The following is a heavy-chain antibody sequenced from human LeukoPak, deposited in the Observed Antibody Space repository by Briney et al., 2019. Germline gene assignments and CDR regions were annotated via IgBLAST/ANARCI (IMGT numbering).Heavy chain of an antibody. Sequence: ASVKVSCKASGYTFTGYYMHWVRQAPGQGLEWMGWINPNSGCTNYAQKFQGRVTMTRDTSISTAYMELSRLRSDDTAVYYCARFDSNSDIVVVPAAVFDYWGQGTLVTVSS. D-gene: IGHD2-2*01. J-gene: IGHJ4*02. CDR2: INPNSGCT. CDR3: ARFDSNSDIVVVPAAVFDY. V-gene: IGHV1-2*02. CDR1: GYTFTGYY.